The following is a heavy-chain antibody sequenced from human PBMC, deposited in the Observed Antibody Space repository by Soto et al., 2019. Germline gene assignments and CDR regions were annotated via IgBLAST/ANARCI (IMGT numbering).Heavy chain of an antibody. CDR3: AKTRSRSGWSYLNGFDP. CDR2: ISGSGGST. J-gene: IGHJ5*02. CDR1: GFTFSSYA. V-gene: IGHV3-23*01. D-gene: IGHD1-26*01. Sequence: GGSLRLSCAASGFTFSSYAMSWVRQAPGKGLEWVSAISGSGGSTYYADSVKGRFTISRDNSKNTLYLQMNRLRAVDKTVYYCAKTRSRSGWSYLNGFDPWGQGTMVTVSS.